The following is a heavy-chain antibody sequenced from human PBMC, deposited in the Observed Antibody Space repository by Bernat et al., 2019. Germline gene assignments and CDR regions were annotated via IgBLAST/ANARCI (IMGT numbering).Heavy chain of an antibody. Sequence: QVQLVESGGGVVQPGRSLRLSCAASGFTFSSYAMHWVRQAPGKGLEWVAVISYDGSNKYYADSVKGRFTISRDNSKNTLYLQMNSLRAEDTAVYYCASEWSGQSILDYWGQGSLFSVSS. J-gene: IGHJ4*02. CDR2: ISYDGSNK. CDR3: ASEWSGQSILDY. CDR1: GFTFSSYA. D-gene: IGHD1-26*01. V-gene: IGHV3-30-3*01.